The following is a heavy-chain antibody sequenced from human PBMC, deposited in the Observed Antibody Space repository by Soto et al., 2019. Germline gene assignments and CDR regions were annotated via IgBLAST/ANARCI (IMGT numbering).Heavy chain of an antibody. D-gene: IGHD3-10*01. Sequence: QVQLVESGGGVVQPGRSLRLSCAASGFTFSSYAMHWVRQAPGKGLEWVAVISYDGSNKYYADSVKGRFTISRDNSKNTLYLQMDSLRAEDTAVSYCARDAGGLLWFGELLGEIDYWGQGTLVTVSS. CDR2: ISYDGSNK. CDR1: GFTFSSYA. V-gene: IGHV3-30-3*01. CDR3: ARDAGGLLWFGELLGEIDY. J-gene: IGHJ4*02.